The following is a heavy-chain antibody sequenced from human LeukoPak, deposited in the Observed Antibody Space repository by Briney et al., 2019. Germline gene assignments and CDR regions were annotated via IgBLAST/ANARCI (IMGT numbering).Heavy chain of an antibody. J-gene: IGHJ6*03. Sequence: LVASVKVSCKASGGTFSSYAISWMRQAPGQGLEWMGGIIPIFGTANYAQKFQGRVTITADKSTSTAYMELRSLRSDDTAVYYCARVVMITFGGVIVPTVYYYYYMDVWGKGTTVTISS. CDR2: IIPIFGTA. CDR3: ARVVMITFGGVIVPTVYYYYYMDV. D-gene: IGHD3-16*02. CDR1: GGTFSSYA. V-gene: IGHV1-69*06.